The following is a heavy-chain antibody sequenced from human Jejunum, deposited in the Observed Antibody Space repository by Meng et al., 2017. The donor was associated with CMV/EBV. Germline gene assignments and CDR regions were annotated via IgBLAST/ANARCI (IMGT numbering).Heavy chain of an antibody. Sequence: ISNDDYYWSWIRQNPGKGLEWIGYIHYSGSTYYSPSLQSRVSMSMDVSKYQFSLKLSSVIAADTALYYCARDRAEYCGGDTCGAFDSWGQGTLVTVSS. CDR3: ARDRAEYCGGDTCGAFDS. D-gene: IGHD2-21*01. CDR1: ISNDDYY. CDR2: IHYSGST. J-gene: IGHJ4*02. V-gene: IGHV4-31*02.